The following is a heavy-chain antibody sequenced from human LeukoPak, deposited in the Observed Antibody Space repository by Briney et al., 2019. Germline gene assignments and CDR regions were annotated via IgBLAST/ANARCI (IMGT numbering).Heavy chain of an antibody. J-gene: IGHJ3*02. CDR1: GYTFTGYY. D-gene: IGHD3-22*01. Sequence: ASVKVSCKASGYTFTGYYMHWVRQATGQGLEWMGWINPNSGGTNYAQKFQGWVTMTRDTSISTAYMELSRLRSDDTAVYYCAAGGITMIDRDAFDIWGQGTMVTVSS. CDR2: INPNSGGT. V-gene: IGHV1-2*04. CDR3: AAGGITMIDRDAFDI.